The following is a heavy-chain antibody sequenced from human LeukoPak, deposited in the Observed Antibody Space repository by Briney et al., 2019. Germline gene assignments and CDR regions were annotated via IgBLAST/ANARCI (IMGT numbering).Heavy chain of an antibody. V-gene: IGHV4-31*03. CDR1: GGSISSGGYY. J-gene: IGHJ3*02. Sequence: PSQTLSLTCTVSGGSISSGGYYWSWIRQHPGKGLEWIGYIYYSGSTYYNPSLKSRVTISVDTSKNQFSLKLSSVTAADTAVYYCARGATTVTTGAFDIWGQGTMVTVSS. D-gene: IGHD4-17*01. CDR3: ARGATTVTTGAFDI. CDR2: IYYSGST.